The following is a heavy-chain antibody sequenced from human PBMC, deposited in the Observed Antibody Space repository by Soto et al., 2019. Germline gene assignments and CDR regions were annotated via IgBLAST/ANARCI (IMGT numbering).Heavy chain of an antibody. V-gene: IGHV3-23*01. CDR1: GFPFSNYA. D-gene: IGHD3-10*01. J-gene: IGHJ4*02. CDR2: ISGSAGST. Sequence: PGGSLRLSCAASGFPFSNYAMTWVRQAPGKGLEWVSAISGSAGSTYYADSVKGRFTISRDNSENTLYLQMSSLKAGDTAVYYCAKDLYRYASGTLGNWGQGTLVTVAS. CDR3: AKDLYRYASGTLGN.